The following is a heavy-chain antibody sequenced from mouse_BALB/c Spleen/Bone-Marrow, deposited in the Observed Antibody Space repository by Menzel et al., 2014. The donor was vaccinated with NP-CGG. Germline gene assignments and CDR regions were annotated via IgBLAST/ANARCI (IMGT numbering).Heavy chain of an antibody. J-gene: IGHJ3*01. Sequence: QVQLQQSGAELAKPGASVKMSCKASGYTFTSYRMHWVKQRPGQGLEWIGYINPSTGYTEYNLKFKDKATLTADKSSSTAYMQLSSLTSEDSAVYYCARSYYDGSSFAYWGQGTLVTVSA. V-gene: IGHV1-4*01. CDR2: INPSTGYT. D-gene: IGHD1-1*01. CDR1: GYTFTSYR. CDR3: ARSYYDGSSFAY.